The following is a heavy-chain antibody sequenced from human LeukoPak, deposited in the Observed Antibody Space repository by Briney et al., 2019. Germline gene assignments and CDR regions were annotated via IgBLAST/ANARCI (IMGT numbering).Heavy chain of an antibody. CDR2: IYHSGST. Sequence: SQTLSLTCAVSGGSISSGGYSWSWIRQPPGKGLEWIGYIYHSGSTYYNPSLKSRVTISVDKSKNQFSLKLSSVTAADTAVYYCARVNSGSYSYFDYWGQGTLVTVSS. V-gene: IGHV4-30-2*01. CDR1: GGSISSGGYS. J-gene: IGHJ4*02. D-gene: IGHD1-26*01. CDR3: ARVNSGSYSYFDY.